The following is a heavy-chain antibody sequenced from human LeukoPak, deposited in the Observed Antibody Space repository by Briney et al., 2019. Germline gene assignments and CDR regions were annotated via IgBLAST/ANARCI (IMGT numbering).Heavy chain of an antibody. CDR1: GGSISDSFEHY. D-gene: IGHD3-10*01. V-gene: IGHV4-4*02. J-gene: IGHJ4*01. CDR2: VHHTART. Sequence: WETLSLTCGLSGGSISDSFEHYWCWVRQPPGKGFEWIAEVHHTARTTYSPSFARRVAISADTSKNQVSLKLTSVPAADTAVYYCARRSDYTWGGWGQGTLVTVSS. CDR3: ARRSDYTWGG.